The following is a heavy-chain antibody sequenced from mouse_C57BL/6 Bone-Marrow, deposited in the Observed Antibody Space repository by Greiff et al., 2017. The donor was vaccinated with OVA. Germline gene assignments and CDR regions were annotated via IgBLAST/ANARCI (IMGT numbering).Heavy chain of an antibody. Sequence: EVQVVESGGGLVKPGGSLKLSCAASGFTFSSYAMSWVRQTPEKRLEWVATISDGGSYTYYPDNVKGRFTISRDNAKNNLYLQMSHLKSEDTAVDYCASHIYYYDYCDDWGQGTTLTVSS. CDR1: GFTFSSYA. D-gene: IGHD1-1*01. CDR2: ISDGGSYT. CDR3: ASHIYYYDYCDD. J-gene: IGHJ2*01. V-gene: IGHV5-4*01.